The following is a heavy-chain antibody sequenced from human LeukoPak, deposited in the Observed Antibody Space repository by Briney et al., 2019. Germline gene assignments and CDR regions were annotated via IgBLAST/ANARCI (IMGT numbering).Heavy chain of an antibody. J-gene: IGHJ4*02. CDR2: ISSSSSTI. D-gene: IGHD6-19*01. Sequence: GGSLRLSCAASGFTFSSYSMNWVRQAPGKGLEWVSYISSSSSTIYYADSVKGRFTISRDNSKNTLYLQMNSLRAEDTAVYYCARPIAVADYWGQGTLVTVSS. CDR3: ARPIAVADY. CDR1: GFTFSSYS. V-gene: IGHV3-48*01.